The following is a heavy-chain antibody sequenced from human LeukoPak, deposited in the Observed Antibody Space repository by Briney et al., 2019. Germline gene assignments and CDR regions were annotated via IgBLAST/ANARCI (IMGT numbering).Heavy chain of an antibody. V-gene: IGHV3-53*01. Sequence: GGSLRLSCAASGFTVSSNYMSWVRQALGKGLEWVSVIYSGGSTYYADSVKGRFTISRDNSKNTLYLQMNSPRAEDTAVYYCARWAQGYSSGFDYWGQGTLVTVSS. D-gene: IGHD6-19*01. J-gene: IGHJ4*02. CDR1: GFTVSSNY. CDR2: IYSGGST. CDR3: ARWAQGYSSGFDY.